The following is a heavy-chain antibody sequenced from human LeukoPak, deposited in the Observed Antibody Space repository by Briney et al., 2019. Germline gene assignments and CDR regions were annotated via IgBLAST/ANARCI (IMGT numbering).Heavy chain of an antibody. CDR3: ASLLGYGPNLGTWYFDL. J-gene: IGHJ2*01. V-gene: IGHV4-39*01. CDR1: GGSISSSSYY. Sequence: PSGTLSLTCTVSGGSISSSSYYWGWIRQPPGKGLEWIGSIYYSGSTYYNPSLKSRVTISVDTSKNQFSLKLSSVTAADTAVYYCASLLGYGPNLGTWYFDLWGRGTLVTVSS. CDR2: IYYSGST. D-gene: IGHD6-13*01.